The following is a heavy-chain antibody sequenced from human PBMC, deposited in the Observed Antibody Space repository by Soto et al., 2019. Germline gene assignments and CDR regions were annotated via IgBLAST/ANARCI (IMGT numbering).Heavy chain of an antibody. D-gene: IGHD6-19*01. V-gene: IGHV4-39*01. CDR2: IYYSGST. CDR3: ARQGRRAVAGNLFDY. CDR1: GGSISSSSYY. Sequence: SETLSLTCTVSGGSISSSSYYWGWIRQPPGKGLEWIGSIYYSGSTYYNPSLKSRVTISVDTSKNQFSLKLSSVTAADTAVYYCARQGRRAVAGNLFDYWGQGTLVTVSS. J-gene: IGHJ4*02.